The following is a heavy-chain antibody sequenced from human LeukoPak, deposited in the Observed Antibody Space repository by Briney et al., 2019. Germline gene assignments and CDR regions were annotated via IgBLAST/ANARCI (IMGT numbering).Heavy chain of an antibody. Sequence: GGSLRLSCEASGFTFNTHWMNWVRQTPGKGLEWMANTSPDGSDEFYVDSVKGRFTISRDNAKNSVYLQVNSLRAEDTGVYYCSGRSGFSSIYWGQGILVTVSS. CDR1: GFTFNTHW. V-gene: IGHV3-7*01. D-gene: IGHD2-2*01. CDR3: SGRSGFSSIY. J-gene: IGHJ4*02. CDR2: TSPDGSDE.